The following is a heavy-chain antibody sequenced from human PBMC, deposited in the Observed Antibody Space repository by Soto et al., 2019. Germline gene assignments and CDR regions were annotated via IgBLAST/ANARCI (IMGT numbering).Heavy chain of an antibody. J-gene: IGHJ5*02. D-gene: IGHD2-2*02. CDR1: GFIFRDYG. Sequence: GGSLRLSCAASGFIFRDYGMHWVRQAPGKGLEWVAVIWYDGSEIYYADSVKGRFTISRDNSKNTLYLQMNSLRAEDTAVYYCAKDRIDIVVVPAAIGLRFDPWGQGTLVTVSS. CDR2: IWYDGSEI. CDR3: AKDRIDIVVVPAAIGLRFDP. V-gene: IGHV3-33*06.